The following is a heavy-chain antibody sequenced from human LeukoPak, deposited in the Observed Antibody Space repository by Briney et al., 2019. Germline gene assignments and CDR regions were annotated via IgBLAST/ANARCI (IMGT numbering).Heavy chain of an antibody. Sequence: PGGSLRLSCKGSGYSFTSYWIGWVRQMPGKGLEWMGIIYPGDSDTRYSPSFQGQATIPADKSISTAYLQWSSLKASDTAMYYCARHKAPTGGWFDPWGQGTLVTVSS. V-gene: IGHV5-51*01. CDR2: IYPGDSDT. D-gene: IGHD1-1*01. CDR3: ARHKAPTGGWFDP. CDR1: GYSFTSYW. J-gene: IGHJ5*02.